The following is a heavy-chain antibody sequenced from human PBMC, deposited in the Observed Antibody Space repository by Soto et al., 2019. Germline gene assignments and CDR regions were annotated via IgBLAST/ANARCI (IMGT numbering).Heavy chain of an antibody. Sequence: QVQLVESGGGVVQPGRSLRLSCAASGFPFTSYGMHWVREGPGKGLEWLAVISYDGSNKFYADSVKGRFTISRDNSKNTLYLQMSSLRPEDTALYYCVGGQVSFAYRGQGTLVIVSS. V-gene: IGHV3-30*03. CDR3: VGGQVSFAY. CDR2: ISYDGSNK. J-gene: IGHJ4*02. CDR1: GFPFTSYG. D-gene: IGHD3-10*01.